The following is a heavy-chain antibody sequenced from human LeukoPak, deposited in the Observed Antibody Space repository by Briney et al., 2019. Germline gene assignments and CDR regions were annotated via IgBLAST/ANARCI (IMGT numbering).Heavy chain of an antibody. J-gene: IGHJ4*02. CDR2: ISNYNGNT. Sequence: ASVKVSCKASGYTFTSYGISWVRQAPGQGPEWMGWISNYNGNTKSAQKFQGRVTMTTDTSTSTAYMELRSLRSDDTAVYYCARDEDYGIFVNIDYWGQGTLVTVSS. CDR3: ARDEDYGIFVNIDY. CDR1: GYTFTSYG. V-gene: IGHV1-18*01. D-gene: IGHD4-17*01.